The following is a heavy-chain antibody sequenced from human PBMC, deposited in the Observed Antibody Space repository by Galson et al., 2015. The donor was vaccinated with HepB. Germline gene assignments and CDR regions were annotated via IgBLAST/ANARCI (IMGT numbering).Heavy chain of an antibody. Sequence: SLRLSCAASGFTFSSYSMNWVRQAPGKGLEWVSSISSSSSYIYYADSVKGRSTISRDNAKNSLYLQMNSLRAEDTAVYYCAREGTVNYYDSTYWGQGTLVTVSS. CDR1: GFTFSSYS. J-gene: IGHJ4*02. D-gene: IGHD3-22*01. CDR2: ISSSSSYI. V-gene: IGHV3-21*01. CDR3: AREGTVNYYDSTY.